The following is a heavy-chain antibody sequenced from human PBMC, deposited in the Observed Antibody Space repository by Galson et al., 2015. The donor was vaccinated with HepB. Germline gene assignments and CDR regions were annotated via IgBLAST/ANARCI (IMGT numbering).Heavy chain of an antibody. V-gene: IGHV3-11*03. Sequence: SLRLSCAASGFTFSDYYMRWIRQAPGKGLEWVSYISSNSIHTNYADSLKGRITISRDNAKNSLYLQMNSLRAEDTAVYYCARGAYDYVWGSYRYGPFDHWGRGTLVTVSS. J-gene: IGHJ4*02. D-gene: IGHD3-16*02. CDR2: ISSNSIHT. CDR3: ARGAYDYVWGSYRYGPFDH. CDR1: GFTFSDYY.